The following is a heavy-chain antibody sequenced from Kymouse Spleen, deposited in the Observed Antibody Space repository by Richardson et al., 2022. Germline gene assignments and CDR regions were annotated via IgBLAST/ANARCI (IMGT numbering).Heavy chain of an antibody. J-gene: IGHJ5*02. Sequence: QVQLQESGPGLVKPSETLSLTCTVSGGSVSSGSYYWSWIRQPPGKGLEWIGYIYYSGSTNYNPSLKSRVTISVDTSKNQFSLKLSSVTAADTAVYYCARDSGIAAAGSNWFDPWGQGTLVTVSS. D-gene: IGHD6-13*01. CDR1: GGSVSSGSYY. CDR3: ARDSGIAAAGSNWFDP. CDR2: IYYSGST. V-gene: IGHV4-61*01.